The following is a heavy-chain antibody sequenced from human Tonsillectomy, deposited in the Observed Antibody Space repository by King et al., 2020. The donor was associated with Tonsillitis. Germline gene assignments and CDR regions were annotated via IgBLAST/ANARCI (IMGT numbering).Heavy chain of an antibody. CDR1: GFTFNSYA. CDR2: MSYDGSNK. J-gene: IGHJ4*02. D-gene: IGHD5-24*01. V-gene: IGHV3-30-3*01. Sequence: VQLVEFGGGVVQPGRSLRLSCAASGFTFNSYAVHWVRQAPGKGLEWVAIMSYDGSNKYYADSVKGRFTISRDNSKNTLYLQMNSLTAEDTAVYYCARGPFRDGYNLIYWGQGTLVTVSS. CDR3: ARGPFRDGYNLIY.